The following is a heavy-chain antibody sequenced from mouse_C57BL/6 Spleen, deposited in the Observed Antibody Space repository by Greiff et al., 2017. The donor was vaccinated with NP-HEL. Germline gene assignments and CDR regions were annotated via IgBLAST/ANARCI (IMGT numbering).Heavy chain of an antibody. CDR1: GYAFSSSW. J-gene: IGHJ3*01. V-gene: IGHV1-82*01. Sequence: VQLQQSGPELVKPGASVKISCKASGYAFSSSWMNWVKQRPGKGLEWIGRIYPGDGDTNYNGKFKGQATLTADKSSSTAYMQLSSLTSEDSAVYFCARAVGNYFAYWGQGTLVTVSA. D-gene: IGHD2-1*01. CDR3: ARAVGNYFAY. CDR2: IYPGDGDT.